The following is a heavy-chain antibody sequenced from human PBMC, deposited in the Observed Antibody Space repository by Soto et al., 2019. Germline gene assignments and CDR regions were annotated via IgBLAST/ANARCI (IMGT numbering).Heavy chain of an antibody. V-gene: IGHV3-74*01. CDR2: INTDGSST. J-gene: IGHJ4*02. CDR3: ARDPIVTTKVFDY. Sequence: GGSLRLSCTASGFTFNYYWMHWVRQAPGKGLVWVSRINTDGSSTDYADSVKGRFTISRDNAKNTLFLQMNSLRAEDTAVYYCARDPIVTTKVFDYWGQGTLVTVSS. CDR1: GFTFNYYW. D-gene: IGHD5-12*01.